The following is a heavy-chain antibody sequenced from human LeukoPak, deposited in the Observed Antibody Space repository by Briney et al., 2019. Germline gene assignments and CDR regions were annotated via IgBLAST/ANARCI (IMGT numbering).Heavy chain of an antibody. CDR3: AIRTRGYYFDY. V-gene: IGHV3-23*01. J-gene: IGHJ4*02. D-gene: IGHD1/OR15-1a*01. Sequence: GGSLRLSCAASGFTFSSYAMSWVRQAPGKGLEWVSAFSAGAGRTYYADTVKGRFTISRDNSRNTLYLQMNSLRAEDTAVYYCAIRTRGYYFDYWGQGTLVTVSS. CDR2: FSAGAGRT. CDR1: GFTFSSYA.